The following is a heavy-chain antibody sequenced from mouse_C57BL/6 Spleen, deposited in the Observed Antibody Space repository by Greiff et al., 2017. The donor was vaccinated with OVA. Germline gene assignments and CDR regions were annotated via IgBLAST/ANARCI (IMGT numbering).Heavy chain of an antibody. CDR1: GYTFTSYW. V-gene: IGHV1-52*01. Sequence: VQLQQPGAELVRPGSSVKLSCKASGYTFTSYWMHWVKQRPIQGLEWIGNIDPSDSETHYNQKFKDKATLTVDKSSSTAYMQLSSLTSEDSAVYYCARSGGLRRVYYAMDYWGQGTSVTVSS. D-gene: IGHD2-2*01. CDR2: IDPSDSET. J-gene: IGHJ4*01. CDR3: ARSGGLRRVYYAMDY.